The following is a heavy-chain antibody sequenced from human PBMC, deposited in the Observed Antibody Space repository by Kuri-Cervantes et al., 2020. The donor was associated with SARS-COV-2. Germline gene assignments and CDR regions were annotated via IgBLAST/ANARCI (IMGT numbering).Heavy chain of an antibody. CDR2: FDPEDGET. J-gene: IGHJ4*02. D-gene: IGHD1-1*01. CDR3: ATAGSRSNDLDY. Sequence: VKVSCKVSGYTLTELSMHWVRQAPGKGLEWMGGFDPEDGETIYAQKFQGRVTMTEDTSTDTAYMELSSLRSEDTAVYYCATAGSRSNDLDYWGQGTLVTVSS. CDR1: GYTLTELS. V-gene: IGHV1-24*01.